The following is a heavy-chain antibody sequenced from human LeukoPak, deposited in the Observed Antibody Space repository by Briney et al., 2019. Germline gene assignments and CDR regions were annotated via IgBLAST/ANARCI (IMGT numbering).Heavy chain of an antibody. CDR3: ARDQYDTWSRRGNFDS. Sequence: GGSLRLSCVASGFTFGKYWMSWVRQAPGKGLEWVANIKLDGSEKNYLDSVKGRFTISRDNTKNSLYLQMNSLRAEDTAVFYCARDQYDTWSRRGNFDSWGQGTLVIVSS. CDR2: IKLDGSEK. CDR1: GFTFGKYW. J-gene: IGHJ4*02. V-gene: IGHV3-7*03. D-gene: IGHD3-3*01.